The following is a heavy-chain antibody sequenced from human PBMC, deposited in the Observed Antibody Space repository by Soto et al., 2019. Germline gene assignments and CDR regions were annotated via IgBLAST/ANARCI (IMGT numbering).Heavy chain of an antibody. CDR2: IYYSGST. V-gene: IGHV4-39*01. CDR1: GGSISGSSYY. D-gene: IGHD3-10*01. Sequence: PSETLSLTCTVSGGSISGSSYYWGWIRQPPGKGLEWIGSIYYSGSTYYNPSLKSRVTISVDTSKNQFSLKLSSVTAADTAVYYCASPDARGGYYYYGMDVWGQGTTVTVSS. CDR3: ASPDARGGYYYYGMDV. J-gene: IGHJ6*02.